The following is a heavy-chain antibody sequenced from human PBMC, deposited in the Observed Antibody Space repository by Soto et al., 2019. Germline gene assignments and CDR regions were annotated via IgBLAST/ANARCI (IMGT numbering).Heavy chain of an antibody. CDR3: ARLFHTTVTTSVYY. CDR1: GYSFTSYW. J-gene: IGHJ4*01. V-gene: IGHV5-51*01. Sequence: PGESLKISCKGSGYSFTSYWIGWVLQIPGKGLEWMGIIYPGDSDTRYSPSFQGQVTISADKSISTAYLQWSSLKASDTAMYYCARLFHTTVTTSVYYWGQGTLVTVSS. D-gene: IGHD4-17*01. CDR2: IYPGDSDT.